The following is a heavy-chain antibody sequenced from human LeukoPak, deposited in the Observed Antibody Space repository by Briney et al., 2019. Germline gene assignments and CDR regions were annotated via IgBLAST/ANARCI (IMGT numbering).Heavy chain of an antibody. CDR1: GFTFSSYA. CDR3: AREIGELTYFDY. V-gene: IGHV3-30-3*01. CDR2: ISYDGSNK. Sequence: AGGSLRLSCAASGFTFSSYAMHWVRQAPGKGLEWVAVISYDGSNKYYADSVKGRFTISRDNSKSTLCLQMNSLRAEDTAVYYCAREIGELTYFDYWGQGTLVTVSS. D-gene: IGHD3-10*01. J-gene: IGHJ4*02.